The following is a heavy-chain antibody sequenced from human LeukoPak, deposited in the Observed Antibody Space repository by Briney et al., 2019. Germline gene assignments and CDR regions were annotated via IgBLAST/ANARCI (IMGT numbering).Heavy chain of an antibody. CDR2: MYYGGST. Sequence: PSETLSLTCTVSGGSMSGQYRSWIRRPPGKGLEWIGNMYYGGSTNYNPSLKSRVTISIDTSKNQFSLKLSSVTAADTAVYYCARRLDDMDVWGKGTTVTVSS. J-gene: IGHJ6*03. CDR3: ARRLDDMDV. CDR1: GGSMSGQY. V-gene: IGHV4-59*08. D-gene: IGHD4-11*01.